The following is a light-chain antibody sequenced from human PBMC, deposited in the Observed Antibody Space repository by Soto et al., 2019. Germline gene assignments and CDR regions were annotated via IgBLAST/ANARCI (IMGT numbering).Light chain of an antibody. J-gene: IGKJ4*01. Sequence: DILMTQCPDSLXLXXVXXXXXXXXAXXXXXYRSNNRDSLAWYQQKPGQPPKLLIYWASTRESGVPDRFSGSGSGTDFTLTISSLQSEHVAVYYCQQHSAFPLTFGGGTKVDIK. V-gene: IGKV4-1*01. CDR1: XXXXYRSNNRDS. CDR2: WAS. CDR3: QQHSAFPLT.